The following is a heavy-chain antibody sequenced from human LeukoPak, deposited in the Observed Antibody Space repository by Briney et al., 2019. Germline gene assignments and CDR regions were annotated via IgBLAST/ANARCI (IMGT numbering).Heavy chain of an antibody. CDR3: ARGGFSHAFDV. CDR2: VDNDGSDT. D-gene: IGHD5-12*01. CDR1: GFAFRSYW. V-gene: IGHV3-74*01. Sequence: GGSLRLSCAASGFAFRSYWIHWVRQVPGKGLVWVGRVDNDGSDTIYADSVRGRFTVSRDNAKNTVYLQMNSLRVEGTAVYFCARGGFSHAFDVWGQGTVVTVSS. J-gene: IGHJ3*01.